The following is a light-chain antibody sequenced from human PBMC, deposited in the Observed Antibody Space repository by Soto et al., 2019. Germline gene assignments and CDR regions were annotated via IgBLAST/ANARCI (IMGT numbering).Light chain of an antibody. Sequence: EIVLTQSPGTLSLSPGERATLSCRASQSVSSSYLAWYQQKPGQAPRLLIYGASGRATGIPDRFSGSGSGTDFTLTISRLEPEDFAVXXXQXYXSSPMYTFGQGTKLEIK. CDR1: QSVSSSY. J-gene: IGKJ2*01. V-gene: IGKV3-20*01. CDR2: GAS. CDR3: QXYXSSPMYT.